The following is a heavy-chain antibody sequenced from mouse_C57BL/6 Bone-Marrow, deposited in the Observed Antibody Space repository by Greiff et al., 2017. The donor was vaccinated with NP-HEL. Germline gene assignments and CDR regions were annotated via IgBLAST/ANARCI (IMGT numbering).Heavy chain of an antibody. CDR3: ARYYGSSYDYWYFDV. CDR2: IYPRSGNT. J-gene: IGHJ1*03. D-gene: IGHD1-1*01. Sequence: VQLQQSGAELARPGASVKLSCKASGYTFTSYGISWVKQRTGQGLEWIGEIYPRSGNTYYNEKFKGKATLTADKSSSTAYMELRSLTSEDSAVYFYARYYGSSYDYWYFDVWGTGTTVTVSS. V-gene: IGHV1-81*01. CDR1: GYTFTSYG.